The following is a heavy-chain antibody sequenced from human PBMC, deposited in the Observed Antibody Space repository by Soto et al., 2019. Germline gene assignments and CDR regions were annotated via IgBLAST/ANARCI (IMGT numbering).Heavy chain of an antibody. Sequence: SETLSLTCTVSGGSISSSSYYWGWIRQPPGKGLEWIGSIYYSGSTYYNPSLKSRVTISVDTSKNQFSLKLSSVTAADTAVYYCARQGELGDSNDRYYYYGMDVWGQGTTVTVSS. CDR3: ARQGELGDSNDRYYYYGMDV. CDR2: IYYSGST. J-gene: IGHJ6*02. D-gene: IGHD4-4*01. CDR1: GGSISSSSYY. V-gene: IGHV4-39*01.